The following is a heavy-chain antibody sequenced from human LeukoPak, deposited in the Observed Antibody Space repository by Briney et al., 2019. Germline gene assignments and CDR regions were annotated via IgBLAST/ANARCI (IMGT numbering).Heavy chain of an antibody. CDR3: ARYRSNSGYDFWFDP. Sequence: WASVKVSCKASGYTFTSYAMNWVRQAPGQGLEWMGWINTNTGNPTYAQGFTGRFVFSLDTSVSTAYLQISSLKAEDTAVYYCARYRSNSGYDFWFDPWGQGTLVTVSS. J-gene: IGHJ5*02. CDR1: GYTFTSYA. CDR2: INTNTGNP. V-gene: IGHV7-4-1*02. D-gene: IGHD5-12*01.